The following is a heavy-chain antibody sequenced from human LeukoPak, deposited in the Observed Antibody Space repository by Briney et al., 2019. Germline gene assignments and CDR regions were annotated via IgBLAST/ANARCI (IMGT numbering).Heavy chain of an antibody. D-gene: IGHD4-23*01. CDR2: AYYWSKWYN. Sequence: QSGPGLAKPSQTLSLTCAISGDSVSSNSAAWNWIRQYPSRGLEWLGRAYYWSKWYNDYAVSVKSRITINPDTSKNQFSLQLNSVTPEDTAVYYCARVAGGNSGHFDYWGQGTLVTVSS. CDR1: GDSVSSNSAA. J-gene: IGHJ4*02. V-gene: IGHV6-1*01. CDR3: ARVAGGNSGHFDY.